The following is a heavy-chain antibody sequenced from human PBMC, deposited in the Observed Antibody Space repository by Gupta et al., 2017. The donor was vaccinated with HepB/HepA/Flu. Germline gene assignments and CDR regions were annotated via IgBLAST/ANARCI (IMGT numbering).Heavy chain of an antibody. CDR2: MNQDGREN. Sequence: EVQLVESGGGLVQPGGSLRLSCIASGFIFSNNWMSWVRQVPGKGLEWVAIMNQDGRENFYVDSVKGRFTSSSDNAENSLYLPMNSLRDEDTAVYVCVTGGTDYWCQGTLVTVSS. CDR1: GFIFSNNW. D-gene: IGHD1-14*01. V-gene: IGHV3-7*01. J-gene: IGHJ4*02. CDR3: VTGGTDY.